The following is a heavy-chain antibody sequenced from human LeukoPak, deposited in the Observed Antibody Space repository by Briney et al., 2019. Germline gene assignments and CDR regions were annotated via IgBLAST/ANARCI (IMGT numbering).Heavy chain of an antibody. Sequence: SQTLSLTCALSGDSVSTSSVAWNWIRQSPSRSLEWLGRTYYGSKWNNDYAVSVKSRIIINPDTSKNQFSLQLNSVTPEDTAVYYCARYNWNGSRAFDVWGQGTTVTVSS. CDR3: ARYNWNGSRAFDV. D-gene: IGHD1-1*01. J-gene: IGHJ3*01. V-gene: IGHV6-1*01. CDR1: GDSVSTSSVA. CDR2: TYYGSKWNN.